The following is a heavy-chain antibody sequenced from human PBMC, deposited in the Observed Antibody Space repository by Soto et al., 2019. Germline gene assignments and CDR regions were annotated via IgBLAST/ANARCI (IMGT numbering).Heavy chain of an antibody. Sequence: GASVKVSCKASGYTFTGYYIHWVRQAPGQGLEWMAWINPNRGGTNSAQKFQARITVTRDTSISTAYMELTRLTSDDTAVYYCARGFYGSDYYGMDVWGQGTTVTVSS. V-gene: IGHV1-2*02. J-gene: IGHJ6*02. CDR3: ARGFYGSDYYGMDV. CDR2: INPNRGGT. CDR1: GYTFTGYY. D-gene: IGHD3-10*01.